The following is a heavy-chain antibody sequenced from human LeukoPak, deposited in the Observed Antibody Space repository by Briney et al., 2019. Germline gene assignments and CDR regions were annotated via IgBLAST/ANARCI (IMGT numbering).Heavy chain of an antibody. J-gene: IGHJ4*02. CDR3: ERDRRSSGWYQGAAHGHFDY. Sequence: SDTQSLTCTVSGPSISSSSYYWAWLRQPPGKGLQWFGSMYYSGSTYYNPSLKSRVTISVDTSKNQFSLKLSSVTAADTAVYYCERDRRSSGWYQGAAHGHFDYWGQGTLVTVSS. CDR1: GPSISSSSYY. D-gene: IGHD6-19*01. CDR2: MYYSGST. V-gene: IGHV4-39*07.